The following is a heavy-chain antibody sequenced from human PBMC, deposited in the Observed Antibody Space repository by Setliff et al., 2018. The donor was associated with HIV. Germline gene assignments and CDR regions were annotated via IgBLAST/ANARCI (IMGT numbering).Heavy chain of an antibody. J-gene: IGHJ4*02. V-gene: IGHV4-39*02. CDR2: AHYSGAI. D-gene: IGHD3-3*01. Sequence: SETLSLTCSVTGASTSDNIYYWGWIRHSPGKGLEWIASAHYSGAIFYNPSLKSRVTMSVDTSGSRFSLKLTSVTAADTAVYYCARPSFGIGGGANFDSWGPGTLVTVSS. CDR3: ARPSFGIGGGANFDS. CDR1: GASTSDNIYY.